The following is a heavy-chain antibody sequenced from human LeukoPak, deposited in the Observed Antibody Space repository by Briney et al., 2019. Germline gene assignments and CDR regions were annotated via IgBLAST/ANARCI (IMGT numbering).Heavy chain of an antibody. CDR1: GGSISSGGYS. CDR3: ARGYCSGGSCYRGANWFDP. J-gene: IGHJ5*02. D-gene: IGHD2-15*01. Sequence: SGTLSLTCAVSGGSISSGGYSWSWIRQPPGKGLEWIGYIYHSGSTYYNPSLKSRVTISVDRSKNQFSLKLSSVTAADTAVYYCARGYCSGGSCYRGANWFDPWGQGTLVTVSS. CDR2: IYHSGST. V-gene: IGHV4-30-2*01.